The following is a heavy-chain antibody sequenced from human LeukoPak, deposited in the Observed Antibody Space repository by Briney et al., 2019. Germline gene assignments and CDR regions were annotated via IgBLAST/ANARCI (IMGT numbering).Heavy chain of an antibody. D-gene: IGHD3-3*01. CDR2: ISYDGSNK. CDR3: ATVLRFF. Sequence: GGSLRLSCAASGFTFSSYSMNWVRQAPGKGLEWVAVISYDGSNKYYADSVKGRFTISRDNSKNTLYLQMNSLRAEDTAVYYCATVLRFFWGQGTLVTVSS. V-gene: IGHV3-30*03. J-gene: IGHJ4*02. CDR1: GFTFSSYS.